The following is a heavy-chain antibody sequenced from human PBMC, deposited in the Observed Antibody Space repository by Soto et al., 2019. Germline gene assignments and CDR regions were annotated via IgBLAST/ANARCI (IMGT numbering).Heavy chain of an antibody. Sequence: GGSLSLSCASSGFTFSSYWMSSVRQAPGNRLELVANIKQVGREKEYADSVKGGFITKRENYKNTLHLQKNSMRAEDKAVYYCWKDGGGYSSGGKDERGCYYYYYGMDGWGQGTTVTVSS. CDR3: WKDGGGYSSGGKDERGCYYYYYGMDG. J-gene: IGHJ6*02. CDR1: GFTFSSYW. CDR2: IKQVGREK. D-gene: IGHD6-19*01. V-gene: IGHV3-7*01.